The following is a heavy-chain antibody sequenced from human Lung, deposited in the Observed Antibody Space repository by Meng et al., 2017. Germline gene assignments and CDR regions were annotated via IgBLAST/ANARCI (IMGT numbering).Heavy chain of an antibody. J-gene: IGHJ4*02. D-gene: IGHD4-11*01. Sequence: QVQLQQWGAGLWKLSETRSLTCVVSGGSFSDYYWSWIRQPPGKGLEWIGEINHSGSTNYNPSLESRATISVDTSQNNLSLKLSSVTAADSAVYYCARGPTTMAHDFDYWGQGTLVTVSS. CDR1: GGSFSDYY. V-gene: IGHV4-34*01. CDR2: INHSGST. CDR3: ARGPTTMAHDFDY.